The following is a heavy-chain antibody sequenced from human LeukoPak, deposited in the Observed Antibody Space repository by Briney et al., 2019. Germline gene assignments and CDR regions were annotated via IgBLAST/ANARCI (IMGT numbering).Heavy chain of an antibody. D-gene: IGHD3-16*02. V-gene: IGHV3-48*01. CDR3: ARAHHRRVYDYVWGSYPY. CDR2: ISSSSRTI. Sequence: GGSLRLSCAASGFTFSSYSMNWVHQAPGKGLEWVSYISSSSRTIYYADSVKGRFTISRDNAKNSLYLQMNSLRAEDTAVYYCARAHHRRVYDYVWGSYPYWGQGTLVTVSS. J-gene: IGHJ4*02. CDR1: GFTFSSYS.